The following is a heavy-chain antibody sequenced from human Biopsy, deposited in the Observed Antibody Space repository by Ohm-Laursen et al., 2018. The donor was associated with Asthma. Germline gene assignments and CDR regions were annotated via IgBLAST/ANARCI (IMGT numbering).Heavy chain of an antibody. Sequence: SETLSLTCGVYGGSFSGYYWSWIRQPPGKGLEWIGEINHSGSTNYNPSLKSRVTISVDTSKNQFSLKLSSVTAADTAVYYRARAQDYYDSRGYYRSFDCWGQGTLVTVSS. CDR2: INHSGST. J-gene: IGHJ4*02. D-gene: IGHD3-22*01. CDR1: GGSFSGYY. CDR3: ARAQDYYDSRGYYRSFDC. V-gene: IGHV4-34*01.